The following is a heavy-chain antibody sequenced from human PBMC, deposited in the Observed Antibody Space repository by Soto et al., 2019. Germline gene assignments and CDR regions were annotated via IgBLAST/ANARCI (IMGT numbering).Heavy chain of an antibody. D-gene: IGHD3-10*01. CDR3: AKDLRITMVRGVIAGSYYFDY. Sequence: EVQLLESGGGLVQPGGSLRLSCAASGFTFSSYAMNWVRQAPGKGLEWVSAISGSGGSTYYADSVKGRFTISRENSKNTLYLKMNSLRAEDTAVYYCAKDLRITMVRGVIAGSYYFDYWGQGTLVTVSS. CDR1: GFTFSSYA. V-gene: IGHV3-23*01. J-gene: IGHJ4*02. CDR2: ISGSGGST.